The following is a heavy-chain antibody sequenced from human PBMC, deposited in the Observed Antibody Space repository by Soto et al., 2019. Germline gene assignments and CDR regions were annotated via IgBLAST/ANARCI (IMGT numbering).Heavy chain of an antibody. Sequence: SETLSLTCTVSGGSFSPNYWAWIRQPPGKGLEWIGYIYYGGSTNYNPSLKSRVTITLDTSKNQFSLKLSSVTAADTAVYYCAGQPTAGSYYDLGSYYYYYAMDVWGQGTTVTVSS. CDR2: IYYGGST. J-gene: IGHJ6*02. CDR3: AGQPTAGSYYDLGSYYYYYAMDV. CDR1: GGSFSPNY. V-gene: IGHV4-59*08. D-gene: IGHD3-10*01.